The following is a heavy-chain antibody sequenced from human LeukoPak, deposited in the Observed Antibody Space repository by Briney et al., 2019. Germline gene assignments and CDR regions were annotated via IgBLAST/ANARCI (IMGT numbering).Heavy chain of an antibody. Sequence: QAGGSLRLSCAASGFTFNIYAMAWVRQAPGKGLEWVSVIYSGGSTYYADSVKGRFTISRDNSKNTVYLQMNSLRAEDTAVYYCARDLNYDSAYWGQGTLVTVSS. CDR3: ARDLNYDSAY. D-gene: IGHD3-22*01. CDR1: GFTFNIYA. J-gene: IGHJ4*02. V-gene: IGHV3-53*01. CDR2: IYSGGST.